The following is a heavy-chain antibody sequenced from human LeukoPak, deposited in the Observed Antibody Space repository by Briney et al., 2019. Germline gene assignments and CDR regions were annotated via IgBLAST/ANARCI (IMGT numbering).Heavy chain of an antibody. CDR2: MNPNSGNT. CDR3: ASGHSSSWFTLGYYYGMDV. Sequence: ASVKVSCKASGYTFTSYDINWVRQATGQGLEWMGWMNPNSGNTGYAQKFQGRVTMTRNTSISTAYMELSSLRSEDTAVYYCASGHSSSWFTLGYYYGMDVWGQGTTVTVSS. J-gene: IGHJ6*02. D-gene: IGHD6-13*01. V-gene: IGHV1-8*01. CDR1: GYTFTSYD.